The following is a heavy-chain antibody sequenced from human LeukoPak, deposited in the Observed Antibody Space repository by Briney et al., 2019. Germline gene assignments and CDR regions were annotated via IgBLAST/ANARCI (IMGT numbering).Heavy chain of an antibody. J-gene: IGHJ4*02. CDR2: ISSSSSTI. CDR1: GFTFSSFS. V-gene: IGHV3-48*04. CDR3: AREDPYGSGPDY. Sequence: GGSLRLSCAASGFTFSSFSMNWVRQAPGKGLEWVSSISSSSSTIYYADSVKGRFTISRDNAKNSLYLQMNSLRAEDTAVYYCAREDPYGSGPDYWGQGTLVTVSS. D-gene: IGHD3-10*01.